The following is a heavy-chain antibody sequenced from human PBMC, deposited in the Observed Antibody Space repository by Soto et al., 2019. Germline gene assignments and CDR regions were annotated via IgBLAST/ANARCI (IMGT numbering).Heavy chain of an antibody. V-gene: IGHV1-69*13. CDR3: ARMVITFGGVFVKRPCLSAFDI. D-gene: IGHD3-16*02. CDR1: GGTFSSYG. CDR2: IIPIFGTA. Sequence: ASVKVSCKDSGGTFSSYGISWVRQAPGQGLEWMGGIIPIFGTANYAQKFQGRVTITADESTSTAYMELSSLRSEDTAVYYCARMVITFGGVFVKRPCLSAFDIWG. J-gene: IGHJ3*02.